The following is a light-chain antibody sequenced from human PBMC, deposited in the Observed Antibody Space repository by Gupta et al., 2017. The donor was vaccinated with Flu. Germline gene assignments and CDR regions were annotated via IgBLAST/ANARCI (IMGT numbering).Light chain of an antibody. J-gene: IGLJ3*02. Sequence: QSVLTQPPSASGTPVQRVTLSFSGSSSNIGGGTVSWYQQLPGKAPNLIIYRNSERPSGVPDRFSGSKSGTSASLTISGLQAEDEADYYCEAWEDSIDGWVFGGGTKLTVL. CDR2: RNS. V-gene: IGLV1-44*01. CDR3: EAWEDSIDGWV. CDR1: SSNIGGGT.